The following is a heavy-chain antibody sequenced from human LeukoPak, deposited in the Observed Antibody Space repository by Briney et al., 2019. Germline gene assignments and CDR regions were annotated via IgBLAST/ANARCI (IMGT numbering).Heavy chain of an antibody. D-gene: IGHD6-13*01. V-gene: IGHV3-23*01. J-gene: IGHJ4*02. CDR2: ISGSGGST. CDR1: GFTFSSYA. Sequence: GGSLRLSCAASGFTFSSYAMSWVRQAPGKGLEWVSAISGSGGSTYYADSVKGRFTISRDNSKNTLNLQMNSLRAEDTAVYYCASRPRDAAALDYWGQGTLVTVSS. CDR3: ASRPRDAAALDY.